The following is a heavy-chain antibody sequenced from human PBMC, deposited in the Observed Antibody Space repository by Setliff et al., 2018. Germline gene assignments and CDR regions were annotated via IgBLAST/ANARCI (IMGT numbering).Heavy chain of an antibody. J-gene: IGHJ5*02. D-gene: IGHD3-3*01. V-gene: IGHV5-51*01. CDR3: ARSRSNFWSGYFNWFDP. Sequence: ESLKISCKGSGYSFTSYWIGWVRQMPGKGLEWMGIIYPGDSDTRYGPSFQGQVTISADKSISTAYLQWSSLKASDTAMYYCARSRSNFWSGYFNWFDPWGQGTLVTVSS. CDR1: GYSFTSYW. CDR2: IYPGDSDT.